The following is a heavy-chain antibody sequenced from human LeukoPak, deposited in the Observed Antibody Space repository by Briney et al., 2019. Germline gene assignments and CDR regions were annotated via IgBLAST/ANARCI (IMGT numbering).Heavy chain of an antibody. CDR2: INPGGDST. V-gene: IGHV1-46*01. Sequence: ASVKVSCKASGYTFTSHYIHWLRQAPGQGLEWMGMINPGGDSTSYAQKFQDRVSMTRDTSTSTVYMELSSLISADTAVYYCAGQPRDISSWYYFDNWGQGTLVTVSS. CDR3: AGQPRDISSWYYFDN. D-gene: IGHD6-13*01. J-gene: IGHJ4*02. CDR1: GYTFTSHY.